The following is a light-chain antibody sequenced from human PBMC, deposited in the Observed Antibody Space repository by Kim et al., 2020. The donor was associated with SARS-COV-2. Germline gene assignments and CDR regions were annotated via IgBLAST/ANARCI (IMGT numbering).Light chain of an antibody. CDR2: EVS. V-gene: IGLV2-8*01. CDR3: SSFTGSNTLV. J-gene: IGLJ2*01. CDR1: SSDVGGFNY. Sequence: GQSVTISCTGTSSDVGGFNYVSWHQQHPGKAPKVTIYEVSRRPSGVPDRFSGSKSGNTASLTVSGLQAEDEADYYCSSFTGSNTLVFGGGTQLTVL.